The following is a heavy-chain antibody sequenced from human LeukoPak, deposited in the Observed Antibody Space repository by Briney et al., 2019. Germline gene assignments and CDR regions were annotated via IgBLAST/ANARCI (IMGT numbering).Heavy chain of an antibody. CDR3: ARGQLRSLTFPGY. Sequence: ASVKVSCKASGYTFTGYYMHWVRQAPGQGLEWMGWINPNSGGTNYAQKFQGRVTMTRDTSISTAYMELSRLRSDNTAVYYCARGQLRSLTFPGYWGQGTLVTVSS. J-gene: IGHJ4*02. CDR1: GYTFTGYY. CDR2: INPNSGGT. V-gene: IGHV1-2*02. D-gene: IGHD3-16*01.